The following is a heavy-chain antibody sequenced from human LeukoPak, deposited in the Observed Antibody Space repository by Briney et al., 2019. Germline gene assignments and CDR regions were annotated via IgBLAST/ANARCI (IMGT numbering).Heavy chain of an antibody. Sequence: GGSLRLSCAASGFTFSSYAIHWVRQAPGKGLEWVALISYDGSNKYYGESVKGRFTISRDQSKNTLYLQMNSLRAEDTAVYYCAPGSDLFDYWGQGTLVTVSS. J-gene: IGHJ4*02. V-gene: IGHV3-30*04. CDR1: GFTFSSYA. CDR2: ISYDGSNK. CDR3: APGSDLFDY.